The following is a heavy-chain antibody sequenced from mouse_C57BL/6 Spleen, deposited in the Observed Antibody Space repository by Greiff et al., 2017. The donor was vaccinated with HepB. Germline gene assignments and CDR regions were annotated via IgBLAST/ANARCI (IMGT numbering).Heavy chain of an antibody. CDR2: INPSTGGT. Sequence: EVKLLESGPELVKPGASVKISCKASGYSFTGYYMNWVKQSPEKSLEWIGEINPSTGGTTYNQKFKAKATLTVDKSSSTAYMQLKSLTSEDSAVYYCASTFAYWGQGTLVTVSA. CDR1: GYSFTGYY. V-gene: IGHV1-42*01. J-gene: IGHJ3*01. CDR3: ASTFAY.